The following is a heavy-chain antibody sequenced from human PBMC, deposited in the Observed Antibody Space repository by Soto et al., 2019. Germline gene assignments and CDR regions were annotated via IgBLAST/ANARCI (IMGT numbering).Heavy chain of an antibody. D-gene: IGHD3-3*01. Sequence: SETLSLTCTVSGGSISSYYWSWIRQPPGKGLEWIGYIYYSGSTNYNPSLKSRVTISVDTSKNQFSLKLSSVTAADTAVYYCARDLGVFGVPLNWFDPWGQGTLVTVSS. J-gene: IGHJ5*02. CDR2: IYYSGST. CDR3: ARDLGVFGVPLNWFDP. CDR1: GGSISSYY. V-gene: IGHV4-59*01.